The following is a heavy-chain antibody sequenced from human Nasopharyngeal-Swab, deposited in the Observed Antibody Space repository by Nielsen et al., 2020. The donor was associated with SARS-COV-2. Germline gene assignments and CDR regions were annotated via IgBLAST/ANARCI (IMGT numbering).Heavy chain of an antibody. V-gene: IGHV3-11*04. Sequence: GESLKISCAASGFTFSDYYTSWIRQAPGKGLEWVSYISSSGSMIYYADSVKGRFTISRVNAKNSLYLQMNSLRAEDTAVYYCARGLTIFDWFDPWGQGILVSVSS. CDR1: GFTFSDYY. CDR2: ISSSGSMI. D-gene: IGHD3-3*01. J-gene: IGHJ5*02. CDR3: ARGLTIFDWFDP.